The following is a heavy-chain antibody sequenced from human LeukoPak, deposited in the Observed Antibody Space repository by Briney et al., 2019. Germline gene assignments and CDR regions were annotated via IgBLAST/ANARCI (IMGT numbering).Heavy chain of an antibody. V-gene: IGHV1-18*01. Sequence: ASVKVSCKASGYTFTSYGISWVRQAPGQGLEWMGWISAYNGNTNYAQKLQGRVTMTTDTSTSTAYMELRSLRSDDTAVYYCARDDSRDCDYAMNDYWGQGTLVTVSS. D-gene: IGHD4-17*01. J-gene: IGHJ4*02. CDR2: ISAYNGNT. CDR3: ARDDSRDCDYAMNDY. CDR1: GYTFTSYG.